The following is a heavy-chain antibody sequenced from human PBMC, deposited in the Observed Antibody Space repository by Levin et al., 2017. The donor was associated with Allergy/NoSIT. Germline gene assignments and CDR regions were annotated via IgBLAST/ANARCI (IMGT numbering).Heavy chain of an antibody. CDR1: GFTFSNAW. J-gene: IGHJ1*01. CDR3: TTREGDGSGSPRYFQH. Sequence: LSLTCAASGFTFSNAWMSWVRQAPGKGLEWVGRIKSKTDGGTTDYAAPVKGRFTISRDDSKNTLYLQMNSLKTEDTAVYYCTTREGDGSGSPRYFQHWGQGTLVTVSS. V-gene: IGHV3-15*01. CDR2: IKSKTDGGTT. D-gene: IGHD3-10*01.